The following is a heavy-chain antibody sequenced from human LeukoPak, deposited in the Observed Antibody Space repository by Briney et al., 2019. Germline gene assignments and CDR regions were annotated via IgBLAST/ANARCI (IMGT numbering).Heavy chain of an antibody. Sequence: PGGSLRLSCAASGFTFSSYGMHWVRQAPGKGLEWVAFIRYDGSNKYYADSVKGRFTISRDNSKNTLYLQMNSLRAEDTAVYYCAKANLKQCLVRGYYYMDVWGKGTTVTVSS. D-gene: IGHD6-19*01. CDR2: IRYDGSNK. CDR1: GFTFSSYG. J-gene: IGHJ6*03. CDR3: AKANLKQCLVRGYYYMDV. V-gene: IGHV3-30*02.